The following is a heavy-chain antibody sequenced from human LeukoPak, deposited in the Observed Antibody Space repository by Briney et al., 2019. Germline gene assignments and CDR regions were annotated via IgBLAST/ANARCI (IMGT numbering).Heavy chain of an antibody. CDR2: INPNSGGT. CDR1: GYTFTGYY. CDR3: VRAIYSGSYRNFDY. Sequence: ASVKVSCKASGYTFTGYYMHWVRQAPGQGLEWMGWINPNSGGTNYAQKFQGRVTMTRDTSISTAYMELSRLRSDDTAVYYCVRAIYSGSYRNFDYWGQGTPVTVSS. D-gene: IGHD1-26*01. V-gene: IGHV1-2*02. J-gene: IGHJ4*02.